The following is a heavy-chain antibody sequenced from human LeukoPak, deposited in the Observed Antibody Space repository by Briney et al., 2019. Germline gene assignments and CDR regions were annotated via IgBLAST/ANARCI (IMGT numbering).Heavy chain of an antibody. Sequence: GGSLRLSCAASGFTFSSYSMNWVRQAPGKGLEWVSSISSSSYIYYADSVKGRFTISRDNAKNSLYLQMNSLRAEDTAVYYCATSNLFGALSDNYYYYGMDVWGQGTTVTVSS. J-gene: IGHJ6*02. CDR2: ISSSSYI. CDR3: ATSNLFGALSDNYYYYGMDV. V-gene: IGHV3-21*01. D-gene: IGHD3-10*01. CDR1: GFTFSSYS.